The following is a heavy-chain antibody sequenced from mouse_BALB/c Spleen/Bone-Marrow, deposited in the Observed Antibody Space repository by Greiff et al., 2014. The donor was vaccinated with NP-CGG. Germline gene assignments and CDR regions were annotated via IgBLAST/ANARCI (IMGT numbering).Heavy chain of an antibody. Sequence: VQLKESGTVLARPGASVKMSCKASGYTFTSYWMHWVKQRPGQGLEWIGTIYPGNSDTTYNQKFKGKAKLTAVTSTSTAYMELSSLTNEDSAVYYYTTLARNYFDYWGQGTTLTVSS. CDR2: IYPGNSDT. J-gene: IGHJ2*01. CDR3: TTLARNYFDY. V-gene: IGHV1-5*01. CDR1: GYTFTSYW.